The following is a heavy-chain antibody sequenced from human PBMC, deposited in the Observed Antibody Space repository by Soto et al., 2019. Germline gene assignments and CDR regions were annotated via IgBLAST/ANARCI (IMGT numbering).Heavy chain of an antibody. D-gene: IGHD3-9*01. CDR2: IWFDGSNK. J-gene: IGHJ5*02. CDR1: GFTFSSYG. V-gene: IGHV3-33*01. CDR3: AREPSGYYDILTGPRGWFDP. Sequence: PGGSLRLSCAASGFTFSSYGMHWVRQAPGKGLEWVAVIWFDGSNKYYADSVKGRFTISRDNSKNTLYLQMNSLRAEDTAVYYCAREPSGYYDILTGPRGWFDPWGQGTLVTVSS.